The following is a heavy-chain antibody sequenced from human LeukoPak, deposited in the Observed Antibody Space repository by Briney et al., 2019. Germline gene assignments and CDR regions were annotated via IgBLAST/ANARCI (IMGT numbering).Heavy chain of an antibody. J-gene: IGHJ4*02. V-gene: IGHV3-21*01. CDR2: ITSTSSYI. CDR3: ASWVVSPIDY. D-gene: IGHD2-15*01. CDR1: GFTFSTYR. Sequence: GGSLRLSCAASGFTFSTYRMNWVRQAPGKGLEWVSSITSTSSYIYYADSVKGRFTISRDNAKNSLYLQMNSLRAEDTAVYYCASWVVSPIDYWCQGTLVTVS.